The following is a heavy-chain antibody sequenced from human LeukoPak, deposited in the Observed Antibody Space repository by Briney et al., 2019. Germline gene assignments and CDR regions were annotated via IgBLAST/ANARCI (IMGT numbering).Heavy chain of an antibody. CDR1: GFTFSSYE. CDR2: IRRSGSPT. Sequence: GGSLRLSCAASGFTFSSYEMNWFRQAPGEGLEWVSYIRRSGSPTYYADSVKGRFTISRDNAKNSLYLQMNSLRVEDTAVYYCVRGNYVDTTMVFDYWGQGALVTVSS. D-gene: IGHD5-18*01. V-gene: IGHV3-48*03. CDR3: VRGNYVDTTMVFDY. J-gene: IGHJ4*02.